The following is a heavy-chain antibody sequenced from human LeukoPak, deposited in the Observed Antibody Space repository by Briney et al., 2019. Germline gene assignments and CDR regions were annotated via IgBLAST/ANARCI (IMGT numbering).Heavy chain of an antibody. D-gene: IGHD2-2*01. V-gene: IGHV1-2*06. J-gene: IGHJ6*03. CDR2: INPNSGGT. CDR3: ARVVRDCSSTSCYAGSTDYYYYMDV. CDR1: GYTFTGYY. Sequence: ASVKVSCKASGYTFTGYYMHWVRQAPGQGLEWMGRINPNSGGTNYAQKFQGRVTMTRDTSISTAYMELSRLRSDDTAVYYCARVVRDCSSTSCYAGSTDYYYYMDVWGKGTTDTVSS.